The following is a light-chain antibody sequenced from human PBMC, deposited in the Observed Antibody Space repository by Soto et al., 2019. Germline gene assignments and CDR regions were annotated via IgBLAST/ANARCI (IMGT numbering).Light chain of an antibody. CDR3: SSYTSSNSYV. J-gene: IGLJ1*01. Sequence: QSALTQPASVSGSPGQAITISCTGTSSDVGAYNYVSWYQQHPGKGPKLMIYDVSNRPSGVSDRFSGSKSGNTASLTISGLQAEDEAEYYCSSYTSSNSYVFGTGTKVPVL. CDR2: DVS. CDR1: SSDVGAYNY. V-gene: IGLV2-14*01.